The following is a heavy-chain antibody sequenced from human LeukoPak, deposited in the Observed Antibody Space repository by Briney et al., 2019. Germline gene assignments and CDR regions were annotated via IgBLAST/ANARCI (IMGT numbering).Heavy chain of an antibody. V-gene: IGHV3-23*01. D-gene: IGHD3-3*01. CDR1: GFTFTGHT. CDR3: AKDPNPHYDFWSGYK. Sequence: QPGGSLRLSCAASGFTFTGHTMTWLRQAPGKGLEWVSIIGGRDDRTYYADSVKGRFTISRDNSKSILYLQMNSLRAEDTAVYYCAKDPNPHYDFWSGYKWGQGTLVTVSS. CDR2: IGGRDDRT. J-gene: IGHJ4*02.